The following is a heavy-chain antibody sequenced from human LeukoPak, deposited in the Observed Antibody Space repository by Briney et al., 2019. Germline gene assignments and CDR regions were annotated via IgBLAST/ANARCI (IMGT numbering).Heavy chain of an antibody. Sequence: SETLSLTFTVSGDSISSHYWSWIRQPPGKGLEWIAYIHQTRSTNSSRSLESRVTISVDASKNQFSLKVTSVTAADAAVYFCAREGNDGYNYFDFWGRGTLVTVSS. J-gene: IGHJ4*02. V-gene: IGHV4-59*11. CDR1: GDSISSHY. D-gene: IGHD5-24*01. CDR2: IHQTRST. CDR3: AREGNDGYNYFDF.